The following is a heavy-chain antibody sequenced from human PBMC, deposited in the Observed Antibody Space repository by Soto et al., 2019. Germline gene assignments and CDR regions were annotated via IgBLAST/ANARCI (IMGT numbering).Heavy chain of an antibody. J-gene: IGHJ4*02. D-gene: IGHD4-17*01. CDR1: GFTFSTYA. CDR3: ARDFYGGNSGSVGY. Sequence: PGGSLRLSCAASGFTFSTYAMHWVRQAPGKGLEWVAIISFDGSNKYYADSVKGRFTISRDNSKNTVYVQMNSLRTEDTAVYYCARDFYGGNSGSVGYWGQGTLVTVSS. CDR2: ISFDGSNK. V-gene: IGHV3-30-3*01.